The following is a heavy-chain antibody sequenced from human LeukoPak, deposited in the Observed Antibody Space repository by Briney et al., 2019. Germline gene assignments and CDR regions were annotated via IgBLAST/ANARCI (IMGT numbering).Heavy chain of an antibody. CDR1: GFTFSSYS. CDR2: TSTSSSYI. V-gene: IGHV3-21*01. D-gene: IGHD3-10*01. CDR3: ARVKFGESYAPKSYYYYYMDV. J-gene: IGHJ6*03. Sequence: GGSLRLSCAASGFTFSSYSMNWVRQAPGKGLEWVSSTSTSSSYIYYADSVKGRFTISRDNAKNSLYLQMNSLRVEDTAVYYCARVKFGESYAPKSYYYYYMDVWGKGTTVTISS.